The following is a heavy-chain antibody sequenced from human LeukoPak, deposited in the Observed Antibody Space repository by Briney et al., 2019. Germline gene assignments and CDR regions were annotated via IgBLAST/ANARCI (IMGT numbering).Heavy chain of an antibody. J-gene: IGHJ4*02. V-gene: IGHV1-69*06. CDR3: ARVSSGWYYRLDY. Sequence: ASVKISCKASGGTFSSYAISWVRQAPGQRLLWMGGIIPVFGTANYAQKFQDRVTITADKSTSTAYMELSSLRSEDTAVYYCARVSSGWYYRLDYWGQGTLVTVSS. D-gene: IGHD6-19*01. CDR1: GGTFSSYA. CDR2: IIPVFGTA.